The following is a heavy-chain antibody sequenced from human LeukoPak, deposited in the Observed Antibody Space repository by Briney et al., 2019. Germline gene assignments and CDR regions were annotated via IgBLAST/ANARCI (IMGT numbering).Heavy chain of an antibody. Sequence: GGSLRLSCPVSGRIFRSYAMLGVGQAPGKGLDGVSLLSGSGGRTHYGRYVKGRFTISRDNSKNTVYLQMNSLRVDDTALYYCAKDPGDGEGYHEGYGAFDMWGQGTVVTVSS. V-gene: IGHV3-23*01. CDR1: GRIFRSYA. D-gene: IGHD4-17*01. CDR2: LSGSGGRT. J-gene: IGHJ3*02. CDR3: AKDPGDGEGYHEGYGAFDM.